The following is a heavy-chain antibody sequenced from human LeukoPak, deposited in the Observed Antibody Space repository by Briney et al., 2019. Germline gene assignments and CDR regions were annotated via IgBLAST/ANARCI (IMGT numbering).Heavy chain of an antibody. CDR2: IYYSGST. CDR1: GGSISSSTYY. CDR3: ARGTHYYDSSGGIDY. V-gene: IGHV4-39*07. D-gene: IGHD3-22*01. Sequence: QTSETLSLTCTVSGGSISSSTYYWGWIRQPPGKGLEWIGSIYYSGSTYYNPSLKSRVTISVDTSKNQFSLKLSSVTAADTAVYYCARGTHYYDSSGGIDYWGQGTLVTVSS. J-gene: IGHJ4*02.